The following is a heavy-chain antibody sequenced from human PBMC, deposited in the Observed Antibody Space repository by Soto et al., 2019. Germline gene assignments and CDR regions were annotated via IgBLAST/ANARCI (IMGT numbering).Heavy chain of an antibody. CDR2: VTGSGFFT. D-gene: IGHD2-15*01. J-gene: IGHJ6*04. V-gene: IGHV3-21*02. CDR1: GFTFSSYS. CDR3: VRDLSKGLPLDV. Sequence: EVQLVESGGGLVKPGGSLRLSCEASGFTFSSYSMNWVRQSPGKGLEWVSSVTGSGFFTFYVESVRGRFTVSRDNARNSLYLQMNSLRAEDSAVYYCVRDLSKGLPLDVWGKGTTVTVSS.